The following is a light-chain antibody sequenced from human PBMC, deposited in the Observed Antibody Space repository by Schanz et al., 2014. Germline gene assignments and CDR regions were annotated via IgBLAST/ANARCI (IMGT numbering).Light chain of an antibody. CDR2: EVT. CDR3: CSYAGSFTWV. V-gene: IGLV2-8*01. J-gene: IGLJ3*02. Sequence: QSALTQPPSASGSLGQSVTISCTGTSSDVGGYNYVSWYQQHPGKAPKLMIYEVTKRPSGVPDRFSGSKSGNTASLTVSGLQAEDEADYYCCSYAGSFTWVFGGRTKLTVL. CDR1: SSDVGGYNY.